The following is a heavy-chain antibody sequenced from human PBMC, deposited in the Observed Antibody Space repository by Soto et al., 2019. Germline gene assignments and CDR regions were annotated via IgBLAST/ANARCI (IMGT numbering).Heavy chain of an antibody. J-gene: IGHJ4*02. CDR2: IYYSGST. D-gene: IGHD3-9*01. V-gene: IGHV4-39*01. Sequence: QLQLQESGPGLVKPSEALSLTCSVSGGSISSSSYYWGWIRHPPRKGLEWIGSIYYSGSTYYNPSLKSRVTISIDKSKNQFSLKLSSLTAADTAVYYCARLEGLATISYYFDFWGQGTLVTVSS. CDR3: ARLEGLATISYYFDF. CDR1: GGSISSSSYY.